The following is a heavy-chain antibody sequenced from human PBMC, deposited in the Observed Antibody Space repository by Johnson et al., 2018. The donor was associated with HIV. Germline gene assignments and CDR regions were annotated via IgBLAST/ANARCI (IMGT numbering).Heavy chain of an antibody. D-gene: IGHD2-15*01. V-gene: IGHV3-20*04. CDR2: INYNGGST. Sequence: VQLVESGGGVVWPGGSLRLSCAASGFTLDEYDMSWVRQVPGKGLEWVSGINYNGGSTDYADSVRDRFSISRDNAKNSVYLQMDSLRGEDTAMYYCARAKDAAYPYDAFDVWGHGTMVIVSA. CDR1: GFTLDEYD. J-gene: IGHJ3*01. CDR3: ARAKDAAYPYDAFDV.